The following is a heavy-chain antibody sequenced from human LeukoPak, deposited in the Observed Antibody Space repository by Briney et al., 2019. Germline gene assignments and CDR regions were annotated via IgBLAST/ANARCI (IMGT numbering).Heavy chain of an antibody. CDR2: IWYDGRNE. D-gene: IGHD3-10*01. CDR3: ARNYYGSGSYYYYYYGMDV. CDR1: GFIFGNYG. Sequence: GGSLRLSCAASGFIFGNYGMHWVRQAPGKGLEWVAGIWYDGRNEDYVDSVKGRLTISRDNSKHTLYVQMNSLRVEDTAVYYCARNYYGSGSYYYYYYGMDVWGQGTTVTVSS. V-gene: IGHV3-33*01. J-gene: IGHJ6*02.